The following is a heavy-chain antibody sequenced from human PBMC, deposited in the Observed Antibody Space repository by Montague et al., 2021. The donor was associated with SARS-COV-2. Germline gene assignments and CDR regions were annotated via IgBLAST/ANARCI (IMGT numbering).Heavy chain of an antibody. D-gene: IGHD2-15*01. V-gene: IGHV4-4*07. Sequence: SETLSLTCSVSGEPISGFFWNWIRQPAGKGQERIWRTYASRGTHYNPPLESRATMSLDISKTQFSLTLNLVTAADTATYYCSSGVVAATPVVDYWGQGTLVTVSS. CDR3: SSGVVAATPVVDY. CDR2: TYASRGT. J-gene: IGHJ4*02. CDR1: GEPISGFF.